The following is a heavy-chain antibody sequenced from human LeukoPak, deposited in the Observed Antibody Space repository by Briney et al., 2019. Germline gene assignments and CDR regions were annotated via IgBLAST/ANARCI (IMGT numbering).Heavy chain of an antibody. J-gene: IGHJ6*04. CDR2: INHSGST. V-gene: IGHV4-34*01. CDR3: ARGPIYRRNGMDV. Sequence: PSETLSLTCAVYGGSFSGYYWSWIRQPPGKGLEWIGEINHSGSTNYNPSLKSRVTISVDTSKNQFSLKLSSVTAADTAVYYCARGPIYRRNGMDVWGKGTTVTVSS. CDR1: GGSFSGYY. D-gene: IGHD1-14*01.